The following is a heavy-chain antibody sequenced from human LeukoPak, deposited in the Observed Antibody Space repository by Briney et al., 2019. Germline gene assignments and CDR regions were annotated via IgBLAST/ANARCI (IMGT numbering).Heavy chain of an antibody. D-gene: IGHD2-15*01. J-gene: IGHJ4*02. CDR1: GFTFDDYA. Sequence: GGSLRLSCAASGFTFDDYAMHWVRQAPGKGLGWVSGISWNSGSIGYADSVKGRFTISRDNAKNSLYLQMNSLRAEDTALYYCAKWACSGGSCYTQQYYFDYWGQGTLVTVSS. V-gene: IGHV3-9*01. CDR2: ISWNSGSI. CDR3: AKWACSGGSCYTQQYYFDY.